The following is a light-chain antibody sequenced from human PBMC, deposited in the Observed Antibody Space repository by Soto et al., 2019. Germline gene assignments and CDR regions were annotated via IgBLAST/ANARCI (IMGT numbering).Light chain of an antibody. J-gene: IGKJ3*01. CDR1: QSVGSTY. CDR2: GVS. CDR3: QQYGTSPLT. Sequence: EIVLTQSPGTLSLSPGERATLSCRASQSVGSTYFAWYQQKPGQAPKLLIYGVSSRATGIPDRFSGSGSGKDFTLTISRLEPEDFPVYYCQQYGTSPLTFGPGTKVDI. V-gene: IGKV3-20*01.